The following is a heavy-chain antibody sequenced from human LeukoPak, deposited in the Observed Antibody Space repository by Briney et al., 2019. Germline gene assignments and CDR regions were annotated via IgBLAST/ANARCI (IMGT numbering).Heavy chain of an antibody. Sequence: GGSLRLSCAASGFTFSSYGMSWVRQAPGKGLEWVSAISGSGGSTYYADSVKGRFTISRDNTKNTLYLQMNSLRAEDTAVYYCAKAGVRGVIISLFDLWGRGTLVTVSS. J-gene: IGHJ2*01. D-gene: IGHD3-10*01. CDR3: AKAGVRGVIISLFDL. V-gene: IGHV3-23*01. CDR2: ISGSGGST. CDR1: GFTFSSYG.